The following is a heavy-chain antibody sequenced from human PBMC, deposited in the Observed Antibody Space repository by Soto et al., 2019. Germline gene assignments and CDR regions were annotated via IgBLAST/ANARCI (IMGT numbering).Heavy chain of an antibody. CDR3: ARRRHGYFDS. CDR2: ISYDGGT. CDR1: GGSIIDLHLYY. Sequence: QLQLQESGPGLVKPSETLSLTCTVSGGSIIDLHLYYWAWLRQSPGKGLEWLATISYDGGTFYSPSLESQVTMSVDTSTNQFSVKLSSVTATDTAVYYCARRRHGYFDSWGQGSMVTVSS. J-gene: IGHJ4*02. V-gene: IGHV4-39*01.